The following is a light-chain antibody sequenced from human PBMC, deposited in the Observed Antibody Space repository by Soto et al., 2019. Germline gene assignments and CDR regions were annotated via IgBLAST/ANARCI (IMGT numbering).Light chain of an antibody. Sequence: EIVMTQSPATLSVSPGERATLSCRASQRINRDLAWYQQKPGQTPRLVIYAASTRATGIPAKFSGSGPGIELTLTSSCLQSEDFAVYYCQEYNNWPPLTYGGGTKVEIK. CDR2: AAS. CDR1: QRINRD. CDR3: QEYNNWPPLT. J-gene: IGKJ4*01. V-gene: IGKV3-15*01.